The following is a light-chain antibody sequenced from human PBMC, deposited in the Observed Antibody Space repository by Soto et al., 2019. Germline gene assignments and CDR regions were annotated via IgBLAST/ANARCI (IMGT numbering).Light chain of an antibody. J-gene: IGLJ2*01. Sequence: QSVLTQPASVSGSPGQSITISCTGTSSDVGGYNYVSWYQQNPGKAPKLMIYEVSNRPSGVSNRFSGSKSGNTASLTISGLQDEDEADYYCSSYTSTSTLVFGGGTKLTVL. V-gene: IGLV2-14*01. CDR1: SSDVGGYNY. CDR2: EVS. CDR3: SSYTSTSTLV.